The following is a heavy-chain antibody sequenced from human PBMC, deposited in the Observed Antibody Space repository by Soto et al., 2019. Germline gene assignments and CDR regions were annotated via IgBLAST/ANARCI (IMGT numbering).Heavy chain of an antibody. J-gene: IGHJ5*02. V-gene: IGHV4-4*07. Sequence: SETLSHTCTVADGSIRSYYWRCIRQPAGKGLEWIGRIYTSGSTNYNPSLKSRVTMSVDTSKNQFSLKLSSVTAADTAVYYCARDKEYSSSWYSAAFDPWGQGTLVTVSS. D-gene: IGHD6-13*01. CDR2: IYTSGST. CDR3: ARDKEYSSSWYSAAFDP. CDR1: DGSIRSYY.